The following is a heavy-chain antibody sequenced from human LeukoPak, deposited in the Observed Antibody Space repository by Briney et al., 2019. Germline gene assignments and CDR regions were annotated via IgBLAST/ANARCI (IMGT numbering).Heavy chain of an antibody. D-gene: IGHD3-10*01. J-gene: IGHJ4*02. CDR1: GFTFSSYG. CDR2: ISYDGSNK. CDR3: AKVEAGYGSGSYYPWVY. V-gene: IGHV3-30*18. Sequence: PGGSLRLSCAASGFTFSSYGMHWVRQAPGKGLEWVAVISYDGSNKYYADSVKGRFTISRDNSKNTLYLQMNTLRAEDTAVYYCAKVEAGYGSGSYYPWVYWGQGTLVTVSS.